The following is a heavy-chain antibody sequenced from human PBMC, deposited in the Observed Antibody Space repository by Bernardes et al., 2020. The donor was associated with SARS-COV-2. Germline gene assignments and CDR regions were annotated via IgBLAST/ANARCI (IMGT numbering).Heavy chain of an antibody. CDR3: VRGTGNYGDWDY. Sequence: GGSLRLSCAASGFSFSSYWMHWVRQVPGKGLVWVSRISYDGRTIDYADSVKGRFTISRDNAKSTLYLQMNSLTPEDTALCYCVRGTGNYGDWDYWGQGTLVTVS. D-gene: IGHD4-17*01. CDR2: ISYDGRTI. J-gene: IGHJ4*02. V-gene: IGHV3-74*01. CDR1: GFSFSSYW.